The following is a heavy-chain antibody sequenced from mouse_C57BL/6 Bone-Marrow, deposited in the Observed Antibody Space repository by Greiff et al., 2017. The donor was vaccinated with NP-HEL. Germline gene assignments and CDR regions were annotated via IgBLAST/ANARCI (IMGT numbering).Heavy chain of an antibody. CDR1: GFTFNTYA. Sequence: EVQVVESGGGFVQPKGSLKLPCAASGFTFNTYAMHWVRQAPGKGLEWVARIRSKSSNYATYYADSVKDRFTISRDDSQSMLYLQMNNLKTEDTAMYYCVRGKGWFAYWGQGTLVTVSA. CDR3: VRGKGWFAY. V-gene: IGHV10-3*01. J-gene: IGHJ3*01. CDR2: IRSKSSNYAT.